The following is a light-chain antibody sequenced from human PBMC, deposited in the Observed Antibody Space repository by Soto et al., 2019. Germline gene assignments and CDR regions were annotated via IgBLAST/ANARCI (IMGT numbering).Light chain of an antibody. CDR1: QSVSSY. V-gene: IGKV3-20*01. CDR2: GAS. Sequence: EIQLTKSPAPLSLTTGERATPSCRASQSVSSYVAWYHQKPGQAPRLIIYGASRRATGIPDRFSGGGSGTDCTLTISSLHPEDVAPYYCQQYASLPSTLCQGTSLDIK. CDR3: QQYASLPST. J-gene: IGKJ5*01.